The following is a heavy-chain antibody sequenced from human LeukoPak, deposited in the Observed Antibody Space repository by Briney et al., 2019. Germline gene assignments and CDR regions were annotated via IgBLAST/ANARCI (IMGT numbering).Heavy chain of an antibody. D-gene: IGHD3-22*01. CDR2: IYHSGNT. J-gene: IGHJ6*02. CDR3: ARGGRSGSYGLDV. CDR1: AASISSGGYP. Sequence: PSQTLSLTCAVSAASISSGGYPWSWIRQPPGKSLEWIAYIYHSGNTYYNPSLESRVTISEDRSKNQLSLKLSSVTAADTAVYYCARGGRSGSYGLDVWGQGTTVTVSS. V-gene: IGHV4-30-2*01.